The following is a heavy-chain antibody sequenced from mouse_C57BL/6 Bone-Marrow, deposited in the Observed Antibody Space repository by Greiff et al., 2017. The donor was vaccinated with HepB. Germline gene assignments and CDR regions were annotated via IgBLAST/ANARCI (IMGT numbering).Heavy chain of an antibody. CDR3: ARDCYFDY. CDR2: INYDGSST. Sequence: EVMLVESEGGLVQPGSSMKLSCTASGFTFSDYYMAWVRQVPEKGLEWVANINYDGSSTYYLDSLKSRFIISRDNAKNILYLQMSSLKSEDTATYYCARDCYFDYWGQGTTLTVSS. J-gene: IGHJ2*01. CDR1: GFTFSDYY. V-gene: IGHV5-16*01.